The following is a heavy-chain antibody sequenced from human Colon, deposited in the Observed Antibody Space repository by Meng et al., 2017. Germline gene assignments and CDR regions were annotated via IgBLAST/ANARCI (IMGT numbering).Heavy chain of an antibody. V-gene: IGHV4-61*08. J-gene: IGHJ4*02. CDR2: AST. CDR1: GGSVSSAGYQ. D-gene: IGHD1-26*01. CDR3: ARDHMGSLDY. Sequence: QVPLPESGPGLGRPSVTPSFICSVYGGSVSSAGYQWSWIRQPPGKGLEWIGYASTNYNPSLKSRVTISVDTSKNQFSLRLTSVTAADTAVYYCARDHMGSLDYWGQGILVTVSS.